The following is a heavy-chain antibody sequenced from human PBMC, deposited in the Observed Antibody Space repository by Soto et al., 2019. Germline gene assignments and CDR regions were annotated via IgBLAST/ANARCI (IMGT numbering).Heavy chain of an antibody. CDR3: ARAAYCSSTSCPYDFGMDV. D-gene: IGHD2-2*01. Sequence: GSLRLSCAASGFTFSNYGMHWVRQAPGKGLEWVAVIWYDGSNKYYADSVKGQFAISRDNSKNTLYLQMNSLRAEDTAVYYCARAAYCSSTSCPYDFGMDVWGQGTTVTVSS. V-gene: IGHV3-33*01. CDR1: GFTFSNYG. CDR2: IWYDGSNK. J-gene: IGHJ6*02.